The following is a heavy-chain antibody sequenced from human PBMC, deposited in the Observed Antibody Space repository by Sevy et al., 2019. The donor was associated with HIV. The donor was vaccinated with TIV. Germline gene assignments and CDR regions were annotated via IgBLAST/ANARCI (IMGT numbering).Heavy chain of an antibody. CDR3: VLRCSSTSCPNWFDP. J-gene: IGHJ5*02. D-gene: IGHD2-2*01. V-gene: IGHV3-21*01. Sequence: GGSLRLSCAASGFTFSSYSMNWVRQAPGKGLEWVSSISSSSSYIYYADSVKGRFTISRDNAKNSLYLQMNSLRAEDTAVYYCVLRCSSTSCPNWFDPWGQGTLVTVSS. CDR2: ISSSSSYI. CDR1: GFTFSSYS.